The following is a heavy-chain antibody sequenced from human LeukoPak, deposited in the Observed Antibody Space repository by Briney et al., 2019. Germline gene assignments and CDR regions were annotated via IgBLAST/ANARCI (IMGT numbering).Heavy chain of an antibody. V-gene: IGHV3-21*01. CDR3: ARDASTRSFDY. CDR1: GFTFSSYS. J-gene: IGHJ4*02. Sequence: GGSLRLSCAASGFTFSSYSMNWVRQAPGKGLEWVSSISSSSSYIYYADSVKGRFTISRDNAKNSLYLQMNSLRTEDTAVYYCARDASTRSFDYWGQGTLVTVSS. CDR2: ISSSSSYI.